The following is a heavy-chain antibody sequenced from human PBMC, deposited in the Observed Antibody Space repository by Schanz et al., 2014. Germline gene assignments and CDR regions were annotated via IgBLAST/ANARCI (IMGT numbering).Heavy chain of an antibody. CDR2: INPNSGGT. Sequence: QVQLVQSGAEVKKPGASVKVSCKASGYTFTGYSMHWVRQAPGQGPEWMGRINPNSGGTSYAQKIQGRATMTRDTSTSTVPMERTRVIFEDPAIYHCARDSDAAKYNVFESGGQGTLVTVSS. V-gene: IGHV1-2*06. CDR1: GYTFTGYS. J-gene: IGHJ5*01. CDR3: ARDSDAAKYNVFES.